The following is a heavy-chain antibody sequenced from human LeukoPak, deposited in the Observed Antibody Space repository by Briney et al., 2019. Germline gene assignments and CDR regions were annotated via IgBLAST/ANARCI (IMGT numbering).Heavy chain of an antibody. V-gene: IGHV4-59*03. CDR3: AKTARLRYFEY. Sequence: SETLSLTCTVSGASISNYYWGWVRQPPWKGLEWVGYIYYSGSTNYNPSLKSRVTISLDTSKNQFSLNLTSVTAADTAVYYCAKTARLRYFEYWGQGTLVTVSS. D-gene: IGHD3-9*01. J-gene: IGHJ4*02. CDR1: GASISNYY. CDR2: IYYSGST.